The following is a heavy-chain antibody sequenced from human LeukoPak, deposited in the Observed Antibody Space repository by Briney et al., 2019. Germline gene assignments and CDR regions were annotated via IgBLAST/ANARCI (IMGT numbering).Heavy chain of an antibody. Sequence: SETLSLTCTVSGGSISSGSYYWSWIRQPAGKGLEWIGRIYTSGSTNYNPSLKSRVTISVDTSKNQFSLKLSSVTAADTAVYYCARESQVYCGGDCYSGWFDPWGQGTLVTVPS. CDR1: GGSISSGSYY. CDR2: IYTSGST. J-gene: IGHJ5*02. CDR3: ARESQVYCGGDCYSGWFDP. V-gene: IGHV4-61*02. D-gene: IGHD2-21*02.